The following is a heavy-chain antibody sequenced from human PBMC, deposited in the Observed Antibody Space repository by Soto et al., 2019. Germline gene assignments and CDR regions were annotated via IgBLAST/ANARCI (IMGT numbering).Heavy chain of an antibody. Sequence: SVKVSCKASGGTFANFGISWLRQAPGQGLEWMGGLIPVSGTPNYAQKFQGRVSITADTSTGTAYMELRSLRSEDTAVYYCARDSSSWRYYFDSWGQGTLVTVSS. V-gene: IGHV1-69*06. CDR2: LIPVSGTP. J-gene: IGHJ4*02. D-gene: IGHD6-13*01. CDR3: ARDSSSWRYYFDS. CDR1: GGTFANFG.